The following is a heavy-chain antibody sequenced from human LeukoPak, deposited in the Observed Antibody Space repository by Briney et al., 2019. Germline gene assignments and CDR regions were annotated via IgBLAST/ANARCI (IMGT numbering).Heavy chain of an antibody. Sequence: PSETLSLTCTVSGGSISGSSYYWGWIRQPPGKGLEWIGSIYYSGNTYYNPFLKSRVTISVDTSKNQFSLKLSSVTAADTAVYYCAREYSSGYYYGDSLAFDIWGQGTMVTVSS. J-gene: IGHJ3*02. D-gene: IGHD3-22*01. V-gene: IGHV4-39*07. CDR2: IYYSGNT. CDR3: AREYSSGYYYGDSLAFDI. CDR1: GGSISGSSYY.